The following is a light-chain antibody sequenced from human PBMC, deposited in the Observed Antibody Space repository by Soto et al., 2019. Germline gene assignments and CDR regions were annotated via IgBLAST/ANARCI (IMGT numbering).Light chain of an antibody. CDR2: AAS. CDR1: QNLSSGY. Sequence: EIVLTQSPGTLSLSPGERATLSCRASQNLSSGYLAWYQQKPGQAPRILIYAASSSATGIPDRFSGSGSGTEFSLTISRLEPEDFAVYYCQQYDTSPRTFGQGTKVE. V-gene: IGKV3-20*01. CDR3: QQYDTSPRT. J-gene: IGKJ1*01.